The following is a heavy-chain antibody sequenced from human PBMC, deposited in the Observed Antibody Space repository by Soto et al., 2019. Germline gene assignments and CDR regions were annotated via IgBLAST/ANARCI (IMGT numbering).Heavy chain of an antibody. D-gene: IGHD1-1*01. CDR3: AKVFSPERGNYFDY. V-gene: IGHV3-23*01. Sequence: VQLLESGGGLVQPGGSLRLSCAASGSTFRNYAMTWSPQAPGKGLGGVSAISNSFSDGNTHYADSVKGRFTISRDNDKNTVFLEMNSLRAEDTAVYYCAKVFSPERGNYFDYWGQGTLVTVSS. CDR2: ISNSFSDGNT. J-gene: IGHJ4*02. CDR1: GSTFRNYA.